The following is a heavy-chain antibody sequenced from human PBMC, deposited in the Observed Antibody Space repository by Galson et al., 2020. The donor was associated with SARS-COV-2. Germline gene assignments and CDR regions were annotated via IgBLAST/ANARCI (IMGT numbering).Heavy chain of an antibody. Sequence: VGSLRLSCAASGFIFSDYYMSWIRQAPGKGLEWISYISSSGYTTYYADSVKGRFTISRDNAQKSVYLQMNNLRADDTAVYYCARGSYCGGDCYPEYFQHWGQGTLATVSS. D-gene: IGHD2-21*02. CDR2: ISSSGYTT. J-gene: IGHJ1*01. V-gene: IGHV3-11*01. CDR3: ARGSYCGGDCYPEYFQH. CDR1: GFIFSDYY.